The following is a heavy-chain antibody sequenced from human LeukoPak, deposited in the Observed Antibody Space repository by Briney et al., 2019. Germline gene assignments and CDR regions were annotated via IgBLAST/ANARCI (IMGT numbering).Heavy chain of an antibody. CDR1: GGSISSYY. V-gene: IGHV4-4*09. J-gene: IGHJ4*02. CDR2: IYTSGST. CDR3: ARLGVDNWNYKAYYFDY. Sequence: SETLSLTCTVSGGSISSYYWSWIRQPPGKGLEWIGYIYTSGSTNYNPSLKSRVTISVDTSKNQFSLKLSSVTAADTAVYYCARLGVDNWNYKAYYFDYWGQGTLVTVSS. D-gene: IGHD1-7*01.